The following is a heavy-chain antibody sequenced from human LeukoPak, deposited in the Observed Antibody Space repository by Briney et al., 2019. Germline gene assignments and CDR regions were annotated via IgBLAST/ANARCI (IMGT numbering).Heavy chain of an antibody. V-gene: IGHV4-4*02. CDR1: GGSFSSSNW. CDR2: IYHSGST. Sequence: SGTLSLTCAVSGGSFSSSNWWSGVRPPPGKGLGWIGEIYHSGSTNYTQTLKSRVTISADTSTSKFYLELSCVSAADTAVYYCARESAEWGPMVRGVIKAEYFQHWGQGTLVTVSS. CDR3: ARESAEWGPMVRGVIKAEYFQH. D-gene: IGHD3-10*01. J-gene: IGHJ1*01.